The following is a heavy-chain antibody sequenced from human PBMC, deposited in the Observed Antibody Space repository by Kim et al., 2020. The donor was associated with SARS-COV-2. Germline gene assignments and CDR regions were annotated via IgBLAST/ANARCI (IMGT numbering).Heavy chain of an antibody. Sequence: SETLSLTCAVYGGSFSGYYWSWIRQPPGKGLEWIGEINHSGSTNYNPSLKSRVTISVDTSKNQFSLKLSSVTAADTAVYYCARWYYYDSSGYYEGFDYWGQGTLVTVSS. CDR2: INHSGST. CDR3: ARWYYYDSSGYYEGFDY. D-gene: IGHD3-22*01. J-gene: IGHJ4*02. CDR1: GGSFSGYY. V-gene: IGHV4-34*01.